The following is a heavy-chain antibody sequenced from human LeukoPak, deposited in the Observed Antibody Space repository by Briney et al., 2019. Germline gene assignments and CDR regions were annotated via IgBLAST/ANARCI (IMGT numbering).Heavy chain of an antibody. V-gene: IGHV3-11*01. D-gene: IGHD3-10*01. CDR3: AKRGVVIRVILVGFHKEAYYFDS. CDR2: ISGSGTTI. J-gene: IGHJ4*02. CDR1: GFTFSDYY. Sequence: GGSLRLSCAASGFTFSDYYMSWIRQAPGKGLEWVSYISGSGTTIYSADSVKGRFTISRDNPRNTLYLQMNSLRAEDTAVYFCAKRGVVIRVILVGFHKEAYYFDSWGQGALVTVSS.